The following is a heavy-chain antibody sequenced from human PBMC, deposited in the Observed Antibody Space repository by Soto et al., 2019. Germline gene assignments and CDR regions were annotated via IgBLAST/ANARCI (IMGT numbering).Heavy chain of an antibody. CDR2: IYYSGST. Sequence: QLQLQESGPGLVKPSETLSLTCTVSGCSISSSSDYWGWIRQPPGKGLEWIGSIYYSGSTYYIPYLKSRVTISVDTSKNQCSLKLSSVTAADTAVYYCARENRESPWGLARWGQGTLVTVSS. V-gene: IGHV4-39*02. D-gene: IGHD2-21*01. CDR3: ARENRESPWGLAR. J-gene: IGHJ4*02. CDR1: GCSISSSSDY.